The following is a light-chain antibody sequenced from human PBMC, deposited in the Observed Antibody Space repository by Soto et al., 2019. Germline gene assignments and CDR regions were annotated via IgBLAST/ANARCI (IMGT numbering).Light chain of an antibody. CDR1: SSNIGSNY. Sequence: QSVLTQPPSASGTPGQRVTISCSGSSSNIGSNYVYWYQQLPGTAPKLLIYRNNQRPSGVPDRFSGSKSGTSASLAISGLXXXXXXXYXCAAWDDSLSGPVVFGGGTKLTVL. J-gene: IGLJ2*01. V-gene: IGLV1-47*01. CDR3: AAWDDSLSGPVV. CDR2: RNN.